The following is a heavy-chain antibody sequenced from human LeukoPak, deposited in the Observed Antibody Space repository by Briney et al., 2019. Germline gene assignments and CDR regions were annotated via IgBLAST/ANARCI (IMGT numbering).Heavy chain of an antibody. D-gene: IGHD6-19*01. CDR1: GGSISSYY. J-gene: IGHJ1*01. V-gene: IGHV4-59*01. CDR3: ARQSKYSSGWSEYFQH. CDR2: IYYSGST. Sequence: SETLSLTCTVSGGSISSYYWSWIRQPPGKGLEWIGYIYYSGSTNYNPSLKSRVTISVDASKNQFSLKLSSVTAADTAVYYCARQSKYSSGWSEYFQHWGQGTLVTVSS.